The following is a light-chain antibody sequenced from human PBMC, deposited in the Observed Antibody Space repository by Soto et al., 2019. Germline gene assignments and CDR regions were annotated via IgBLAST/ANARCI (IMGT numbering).Light chain of an antibody. CDR1: QSVSRN. J-gene: IGKJ4*01. CDR2: GAS. Sequence: EIVMTQSPATLSVSPGERATLSCRASQSVSRNLAWYQQKPGQPPRLVIYGASTRATGIPARFSGSGSGTEFTLTISSLQSEDFAVYYCQRYNNWPLTFGGGTKVEIK. V-gene: IGKV3D-15*01. CDR3: QRYNNWPLT.